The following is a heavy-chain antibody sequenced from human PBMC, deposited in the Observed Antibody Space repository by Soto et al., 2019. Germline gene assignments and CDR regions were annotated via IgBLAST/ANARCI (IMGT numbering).Heavy chain of an antibody. V-gene: IGHV4-59*01. CDR1: GGFISSYY. D-gene: IGHD6-25*01. J-gene: IGHJ3*02. Sequence: SETLSLTCTVSGGFISSYYWSWIRQPPGKGLEWIGYIYYSGSTNYNPSLKSRVTISVDTSKNQFSLKLSSVTAADTAVYYCARARRHSDAFDIWGQGTMVTVSS. CDR3: ARARRHSDAFDI. CDR2: IYYSGST.